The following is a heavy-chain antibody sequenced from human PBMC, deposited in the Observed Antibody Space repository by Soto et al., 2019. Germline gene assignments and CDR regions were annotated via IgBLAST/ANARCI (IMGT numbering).Heavy chain of an antibody. CDR3: ARDLHDFWSGFQVGMDV. J-gene: IGHJ6*02. V-gene: IGHV1-3*01. Sequence: SVKVSCKASGYTFTSYAMHWVRQAPGQRLEWMGWINAGNGNTKYSQKFQGRVTITRDTSASTAYMELSSLRSEDTAVYYCARDLHDFWSGFQVGMDVWGQGTTVTVSS. CDR1: GYTFTSYA. D-gene: IGHD3-3*01. CDR2: INAGNGNT.